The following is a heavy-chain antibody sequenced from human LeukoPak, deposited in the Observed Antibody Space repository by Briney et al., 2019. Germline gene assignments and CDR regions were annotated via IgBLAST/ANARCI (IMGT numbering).Heavy chain of an antibody. V-gene: IGHV4-39*01. D-gene: IGHD5-18*01. J-gene: IGHJ6*03. CDR2: IYSSGST. Sequence: ASETLSLTCTVSGDSISSSSYYWGWIRQPPGKGLEWIGSIYSSGSTSYNPSLKSRVTMSVDTSKNQFSLKLTSVTAADTAVYYCARTAGYSYGYYYYYYYMDVWGKGTTVTVSS. CDR1: GDSISSSSYY. CDR3: ARTAGYSYGYYYYYYYMDV.